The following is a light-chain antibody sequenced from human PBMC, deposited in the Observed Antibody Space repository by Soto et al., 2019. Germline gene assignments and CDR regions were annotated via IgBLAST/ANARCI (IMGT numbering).Light chain of an antibody. J-gene: IGKJ5*01. V-gene: IGKV3-11*01. CDR2: DAS. Sequence: EIVLTQSPATLSLSPGERATLSCRASQSVSSYLAWYQQKPGQAPRLLIYDASNRATGIPARFSGSGSGTDFNLTISILEPEDFAVYYCQQRSNWPPRSITFGQGTRLEIK. CDR3: QQRSNWPPRSIT. CDR1: QSVSSY.